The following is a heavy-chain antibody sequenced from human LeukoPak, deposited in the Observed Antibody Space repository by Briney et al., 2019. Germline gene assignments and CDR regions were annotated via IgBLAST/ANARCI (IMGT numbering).Heavy chain of an antibody. Sequence: GASLSPSCAAPGFTFSSYAMSWVRQAPGKGLEWVSAISGSGGSTYYADSVKGRFTISRDNSKDTLYLQMNSLRAEDTAVYYCAKDLFPHGSGSYYSSRGTYWGQGTLVTVSS. V-gene: IGHV3-23*01. CDR1: GFTFSSYA. J-gene: IGHJ4*02. D-gene: IGHD3-10*01. CDR3: AKDLFPHGSGSYYSSRGTY. CDR2: ISGSGGST.